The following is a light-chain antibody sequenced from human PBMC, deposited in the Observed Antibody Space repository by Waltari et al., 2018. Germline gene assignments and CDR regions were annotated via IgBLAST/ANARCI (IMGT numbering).Light chain of an antibody. CDR1: SNDVGIHNF. V-gene: IGLV2-14*03. CDR2: DVS. CDR3: SSYTSNNAV. J-gene: IGLJ3*02. Sequence: QSALTQPASVSGSPGQSITVSCTGISNDVGIHNFVSWYQHHPGKAPKDVFYDVSYRPSGVSDRFSGSKSGNTASLTISGLQAEDEADYYCSSYTSNNAVFGGGTKLTVL.